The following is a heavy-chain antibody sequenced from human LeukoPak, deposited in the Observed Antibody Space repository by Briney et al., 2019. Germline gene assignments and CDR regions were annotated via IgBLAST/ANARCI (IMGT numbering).Heavy chain of an antibody. CDR1: GFTFSSYW. Sequence: PGGSLRLSCAASGFTFSSYWMSWVRQAPGKGLEWVAVISYDGSNKYYADSVKGRFTISRDNSKNTLYLQMNSPRAEDTAVYYCAKVRGLRGDWFDPWGQGTLVTVSS. J-gene: IGHJ5*02. CDR2: ISYDGSNK. D-gene: IGHD3-10*01. CDR3: AKVRGLRGDWFDP. V-gene: IGHV3-30*18.